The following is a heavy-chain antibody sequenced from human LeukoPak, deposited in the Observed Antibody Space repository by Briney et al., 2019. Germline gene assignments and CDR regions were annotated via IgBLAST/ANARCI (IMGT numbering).Heavy chain of an antibody. V-gene: IGHV3-7*04. J-gene: IGHJ4*02. CDR1: GFTFSSYW. Sequence: PGGSLRLSCAASGFTFSSYWMSWVRQAPGKGLEWVANIKQDGSEKYYVDSVKGRFTISRDNAKNSLYLQMNSLRAEDTAVYYCARARYCSGGSCFVDYWGQGTLVTVSS. D-gene: IGHD2-15*01. CDR2: IKQDGSEK. CDR3: ARARYCSGGSCFVDY.